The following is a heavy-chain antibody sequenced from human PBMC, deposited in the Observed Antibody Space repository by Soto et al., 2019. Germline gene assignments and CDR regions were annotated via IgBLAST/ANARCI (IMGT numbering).Heavy chain of an antibody. Sequence: QVQLVESGGGVVQPGRSLRLSCAASGFTFSSYGMHWVRQAPGKGLEGVAVISYDGSNKYYADSVKGRFTISRDNSKNTLYLQMNSLRAEDTAVYYCAKGRPNSSGWYDYWGKGTLVTVSA. CDR3: AKGRPNSSGWYDY. D-gene: IGHD6-19*01. CDR1: GFTFSSYG. CDR2: ISYDGSNK. V-gene: IGHV3-30*18. J-gene: IGHJ4*02.